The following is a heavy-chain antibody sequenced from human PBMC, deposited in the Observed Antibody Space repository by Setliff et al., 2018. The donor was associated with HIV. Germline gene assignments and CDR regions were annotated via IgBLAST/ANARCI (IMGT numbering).Heavy chain of an antibody. J-gene: IGHJ6*03. Sequence: PSETLSLTCTVSGGSISSSDYYWGWIRQPPGKGLEWIGSIFYSGTTNYNPSLKSRVTISVDRSKNQFSLKLSSVTAADTAVYYCASIIRGSEDYYYYYYMDVWGKGTTVTVSS. V-gene: IGHV4-39*07. CDR1: GGSISSSDYY. D-gene: IGHD3-10*01. CDR2: IFYSGTT. CDR3: ASIIRGSEDYYYYYYMDV.